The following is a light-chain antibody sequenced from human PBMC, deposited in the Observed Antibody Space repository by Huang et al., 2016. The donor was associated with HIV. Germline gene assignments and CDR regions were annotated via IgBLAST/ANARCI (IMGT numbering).Light chain of an antibody. CDR2: GAS. CDR3: QQYNNWPQLT. CDR1: QSVSSN. V-gene: IGKV3D-15*01. Sequence: ETVMTQSPATLSVSPGERATLSCRSRQSVSSNLAWYQQKPGQTPRLLISGASTRAAGIPARCSGSGSGTDFTLTISSLQSEDFAVYYCQQYNNWPQLTFGGGTKVEMK. J-gene: IGKJ4*01.